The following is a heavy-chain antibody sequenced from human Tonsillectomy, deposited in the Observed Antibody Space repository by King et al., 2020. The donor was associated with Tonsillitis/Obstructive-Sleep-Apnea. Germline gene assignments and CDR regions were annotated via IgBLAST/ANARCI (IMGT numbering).Heavy chain of an antibody. CDR2: ISGGGGST. D-gene: IGHD3-10*01. V-gene: IGHV3-23*04. CDR3: AKAMVQGIIITIFDY. CDR1: GITFSSYA. Sequence: EVQLVESGGGLVQPGGSLRLSCAASGITFSSYAMSWVRQAPGKGLEWVSTISGGGGSTYYADSVKGRFTISRDNSKNTLYLQMNSLRAEDTAVHYCAKAMVQGIIITIFDYWGQGTLVTVSS. J-gene: IGHJ4*02.